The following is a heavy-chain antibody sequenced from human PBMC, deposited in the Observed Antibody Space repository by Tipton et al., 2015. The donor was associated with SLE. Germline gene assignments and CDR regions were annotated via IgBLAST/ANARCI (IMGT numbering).Heavy chain of an antibody. J-gene: IGHJ3*02. CDR2: IYSSGST. CDR3: AGGFRDALDI. CDR1: GGSISSYY. Sequence: TLSLTCTVSGGSISSYYWSWIRQPAGKGLEWIGRIYSSGSTNYNPSLKSRVTMSVDTSKNQFSLKLTSVTAADTAMYYCAGGFRDALDIWGQGTMVTVSS. V-gene: IGHV4-4*07.